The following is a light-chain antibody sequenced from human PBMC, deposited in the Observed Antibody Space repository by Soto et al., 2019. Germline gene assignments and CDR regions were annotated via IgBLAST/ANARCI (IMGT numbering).Light chain of an antibody. V-gene: IGLV4-69*01. CDR3: CSYAGSYIVL. J-gene: IGLJ2*01. Sequence: QLVLTQSPSASASLGASVKLTCTLSSGHSSYAIAWHQQQPEKGPRFLMKVNSDGSHNKGDGIPDRFSGSSSGAERYLTISSLQSEDEADYYCCSYAGSYIVLFGGGTKVTVL. CDR1: SGHSSYA. CDR2: VNSDGSH.